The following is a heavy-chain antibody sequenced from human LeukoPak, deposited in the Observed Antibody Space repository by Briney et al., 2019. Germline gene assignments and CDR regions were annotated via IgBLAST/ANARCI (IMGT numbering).Heavy chain of an antibody. CDR2: IGGIVENT. D-gene: IGHD2/OR15-2a*01. V-gene: IGHV3-23*01. Sequence: GGSLRLSCAASGFTFSTYAMSWVRQAPGKGLEWVSVIGGIVENTFYADSVKGRFTISRDNSKNTLYMQMNSLRAGDTAVYYCARVFLHHGYSDFWGRGTLVTVSS. J-gene: IGHJ2*01. CDR1: GFTFSTYA. CDR3: ARVFLHHGYSDF.